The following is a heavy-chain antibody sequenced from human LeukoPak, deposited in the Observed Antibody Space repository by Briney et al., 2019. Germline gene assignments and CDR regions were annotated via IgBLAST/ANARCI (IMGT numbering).Heavy chain of an antibody. D-gene: IGHD6-19*01. V-gene: IGHV3-21*01. CDR2: ISSSSSYI. J-gene: IGHJ5*02. CDR3: ARDSSGWYHWFDL. Sequence: PGGSLRLSCVASGFTFSSYSMNWVRQAPGKGLEWVSSISSSSSYIYYVDSVKGRFTISRDNAKNSLYLQMNSLRAEDTAVYHCARDSSGWYHWFDLWGQGTLVTVSS. CDR1: GFTFSSYS.